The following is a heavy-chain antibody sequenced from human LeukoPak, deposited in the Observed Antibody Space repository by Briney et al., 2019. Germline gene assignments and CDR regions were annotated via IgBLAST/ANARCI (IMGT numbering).Heavy chain of an antibody. V-gene: IGHV3-33*01. J-gene: IGHJ4*02. CDR2: IWYDGNNK. CDR3: ARSTSSKYDIYHFDY. Sequence: PGRSLRLSCAASGFTFSSYGMHWVRQAPGKGLEWVAVIWYDGNNKYYADSVKGRFTISRDNSKNTLYLQMNSLRAEDTAVYYCARSTSSKYDIYHFDYWGQGTLVTVSS. D-gene: IGHD3-9*01. CDR1: GFTFSSYG.